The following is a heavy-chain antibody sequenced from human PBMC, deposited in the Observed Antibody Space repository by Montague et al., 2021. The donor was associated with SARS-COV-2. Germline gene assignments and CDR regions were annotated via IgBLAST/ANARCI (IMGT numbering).Heavy chain of an antibody. D-gene: IGHD6-13*01. Sequence: SETLSLTCAVSGLSFSGFYWSWIRQPPGKGLQWIGEINHSGSTNSNPSLLSRVTKSVDTSNNQFSLKLRSVTAAATAVYYCARWRPSSSWLYYYYGMDVWGQGTTVTVSS. V-gene: IGHV4-34*01. CDR1: GLSFSGFY. CDR2: INHSGST. J-gene: IGHJ6*02. CDR3: ARWRPSSSWLYYYYGMDV.